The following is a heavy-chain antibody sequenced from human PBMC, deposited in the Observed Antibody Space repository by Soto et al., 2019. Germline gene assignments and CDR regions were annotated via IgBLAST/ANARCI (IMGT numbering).Heavy chain of an antibody. V-gene: IGHV1-2*04. D-gene: IGHD2-2*01. CDR3: ARDISSDSRSYGMDV. J-gene: IGHJ6*02. CDR1: GDTFTGYY. CDR2: INPNSGGT. Sequence: ASVKVSCKASGDTFTGYYMHWVRQAPGQGLEWMGWINPNSGGTNYAQKFQGWVTMTRDTSISTAYMELSRLRSDDTAVYYCARDISSDSRSYGMDVWGQGTTVTVSS.